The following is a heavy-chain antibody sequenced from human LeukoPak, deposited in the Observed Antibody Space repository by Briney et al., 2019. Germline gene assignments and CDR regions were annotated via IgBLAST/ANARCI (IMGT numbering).Heavy chain of an antibody. J-gene: IGHJ4*02. V-gene: IGHV3-30*02. Sequence: GGSLRLSSAASGFTFSSYGMHWVRQAPGKGLEWVAFIRYDGSNKYYADSVKGRFTISRDNSKNTLYLQMNSLRAEDTAVYYCAKDPDPPGNYFDYWGQGTLVTVSS. D-gene: IGHD1-14*01. CDR1: GFTFSSYG. CDR3: AKDPDPPGNYFDY. CDR2: IRYDGSNK.